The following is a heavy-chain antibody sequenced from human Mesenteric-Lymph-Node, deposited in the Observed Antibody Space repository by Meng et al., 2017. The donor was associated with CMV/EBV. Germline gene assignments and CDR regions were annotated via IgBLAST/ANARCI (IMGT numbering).Heavy chain of an antibody. J-gene: IGHJ3*02. V-gene: IGHV4-34*01. Sequence: YGGSFSGYYWSWIRQPPGKGLEWIGEMNHSGSTNYNPSLKSRVTISEDTSKNQFSLKVNSVTAADTAVYYCARGPDSGSYEEDAFDIWGQGTMVTVSS. CDR1: GGSFSGYY. CDR2: MNHSGST. D-gene: IGHD1-26*01. CDR3: ARGPDSGSYEEDAFDI.